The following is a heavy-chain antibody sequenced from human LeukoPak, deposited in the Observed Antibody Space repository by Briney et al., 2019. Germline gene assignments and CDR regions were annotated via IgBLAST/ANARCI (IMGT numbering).Heavy chain of an antibody. Sequence: PSETLSLTCTVSGVSFSSYYWSWIWQPPGKGLEWIGYIYYSGSTTYNPSLKSRVTISVDTSKNKFSLKLSSVTAADTAVYYCARVPISTTARGYFDYWGQGTLVTVSS. CDR2: IYYSGST. V-gene: IGHV4-59*01. J-gene: IGHJ4*03. CDR1: GVSFSSYY. D-gene: IGHD4-17*01. CDR3: ARVPISTTARGYFDY.